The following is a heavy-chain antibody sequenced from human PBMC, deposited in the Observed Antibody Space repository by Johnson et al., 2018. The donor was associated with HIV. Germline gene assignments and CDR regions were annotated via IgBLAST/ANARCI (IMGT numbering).Heavy chain of an antibody. CDR2: MSSGDNT. D-gene: IGHD3-10*01. J-gene: IGHJ3*02. Sequence: VQLVESGGGVVQPGRSLRLSCATSGFSVSSNYMSWVRQAPGKGLEWVSVMSSGDNTHYADSVKGRFTISRDNSKNTLYLQMNSLRAEDTAVYYCARERAMVRGVPDAFDIWGQGTMVTVSS. CDR3: ARERAMVRGVPDAFDI. CDR1: GFSVSSNY. V-gene: IGHV3-66*02.